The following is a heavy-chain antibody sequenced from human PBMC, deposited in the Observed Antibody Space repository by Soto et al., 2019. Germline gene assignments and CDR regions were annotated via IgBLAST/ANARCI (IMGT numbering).Heavy chain of an antibody. V-gene: IGHV4-34*01. CDR3: ARVERGTATTVVDAFDI. Sequence: QVQLQQWGAGLLKPSETLSLPCAVYGGFVSSGSSYWSWIRQPQGKGLGGIGEMSHGGGTHFNPSLKSRVTISVDTSKNQFSLKMSSVTAADTALYYCARVERGTATTVVDAFDIWGPGTMVTVSS. CDR1: GGFVSSGSSY. CDR2: MSHGGGT. D-gene: IGHD1-1*01. J-gene: IGHJ3*02.